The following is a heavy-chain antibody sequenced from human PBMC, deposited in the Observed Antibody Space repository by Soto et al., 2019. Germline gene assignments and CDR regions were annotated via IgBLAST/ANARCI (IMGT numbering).Heavy chain of an antibody. CDR2: IHHSGST. D-gene: IGHD6-13*01. Sequence: PSETLSLTCAVSGGSISSGGYSWSWIRQPPGKGLEWIGYIHHSGSTYYNPSLKSRVTISVDRSKNQFSLKLSSVTAADTAVYYCARGSGIAAADHFDYWGQGTLVTVPS. CDR1: GGSISSGGYS. V-gene: IGHV4-30-2*01. J-gene: IGHJ4*02. CDR3: ARGSGIAAADHFDY.